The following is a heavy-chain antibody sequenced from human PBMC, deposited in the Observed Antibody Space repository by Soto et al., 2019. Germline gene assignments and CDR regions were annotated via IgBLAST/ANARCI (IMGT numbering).Heavy chain of an antibody. Sequence: GGSLRLSCAASGFTFSSYGMHWVRQAPGKGLEWVAVIWYDGSNKYYADSVKGRFTISRDNSKNTLYLQMNSLRAEDTAVYYCARSARYCSRTSCYRDDVFDIWGERTMVTV. D-gene: IGHD2-2*01. CDR1: GFTFSSYG. CDR3: ARSARYCSRTSCYRDDVFDI. V-gene: IGHV3-33*01. CDR2: IWYDGSNK. J-gene: IGHJ3*02.